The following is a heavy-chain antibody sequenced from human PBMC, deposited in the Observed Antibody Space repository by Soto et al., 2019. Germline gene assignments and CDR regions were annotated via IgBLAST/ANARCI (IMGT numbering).Heavy chain of an antibody. Sequence: PGGSLRLSCAASGFTVSSRNMGGVRQAPGKGLEWVSVVWRGGTTYHADSVKGRFTVSRDEYRNTLYLQMYSLRVGDTAVYYCATEGIFGGDPEPHWGQGTLVTCSS. V-gene: IGHV3-53*01. CDR3: ATEGIFGGDPEPH. CDR2: VWRGGTT. CDR1: GFTVSSRN. J-gene: IGHJ4*02. D-gene: IGHD3-3*01.